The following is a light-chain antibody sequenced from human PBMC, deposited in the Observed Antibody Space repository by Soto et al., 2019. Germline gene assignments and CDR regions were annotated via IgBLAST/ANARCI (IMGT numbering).Light chain of an antibody. Sequence: TQLTQLPSSLSAPVGARVTITCRASQGVRSYLAWFQQRPGKAPKLLIFGAYTLQNGVPARFSGGGFGTEFTLTITSLQPEDFATDYCNQVYTYPRTVGQGTKVDIK. J-gene: IGKJ1*01. CDR3: NQVYTYPRT. V-gene: IGKV1-9*01. CDR1: QGVRSY. CDR2: GAY.